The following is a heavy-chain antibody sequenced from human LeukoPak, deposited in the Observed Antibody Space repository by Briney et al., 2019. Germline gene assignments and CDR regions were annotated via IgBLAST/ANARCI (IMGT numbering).Heavy chain of an antibody. V-gene: IGHV4-59*10. CDR1: GGSFSDYY. Sequence: SETLSLTCAVYGGSFSDYYWSWIRQPAGKGLDWIGRIYTSGSTNYNPSLKSRVTISVDTSKNQFSLKLSSVTAADTAVYYCARTLLSGFYYMDVWGKGTTVTISS. CDR3: ARTLLSGFYYMDV. CDR2: IYTSGST. J-gene: IGHJ6*03. D-gene: IGHD2-15*01.